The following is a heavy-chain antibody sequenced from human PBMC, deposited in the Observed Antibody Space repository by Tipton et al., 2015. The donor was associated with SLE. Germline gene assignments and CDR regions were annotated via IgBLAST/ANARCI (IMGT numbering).Heavy chain of an antibody. CDR2: ISHSGST. J-gene: IGHJ4*02. D-gene: IGHD6-13*01. Sequence: WSWIRQPPGKGLEWIGEISHSGSTYYNPSLKSRVTISVDTSKNQFSLSLSSVTAADAAVYYCARQGIMASAGLGYWGQGTLVTVSS. V-gene: IGHV4-39*01. CDR3: ARQGIMASAGLGY.